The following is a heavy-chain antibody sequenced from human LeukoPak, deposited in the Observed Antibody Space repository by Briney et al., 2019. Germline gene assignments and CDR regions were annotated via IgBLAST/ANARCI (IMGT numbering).Heavy chain of an antibody. CDR1: GFTFSSDW. CDR2: INGDGSST. CDR3: ARNQRYFDY. Sequence: GGSLRLSCAASGFTFSSDWMHWVRQVPGEGLVWVSRINGDGSSTAYADSVKGRFTISRDNSKNTLYLQMNSLRAEDTAVYYCARNQRYFDYWGQGTLVTVSS. D-gene: IGHD1-14*01. V-gene: IGHV3-74*01. J-gene: IGHJ4*02.